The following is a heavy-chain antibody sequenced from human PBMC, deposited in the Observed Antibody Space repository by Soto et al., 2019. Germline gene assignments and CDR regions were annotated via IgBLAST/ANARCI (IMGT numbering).Heavy chain of an antibody. CDR1: GYTFTSYY. CDR2: INPSGGST. D-gene: IGHD5-18*01. Sequence: ASVKVSCKASGYTFTSYYMHWVRQAPGQGLEWMGIINPSGGSTSYAQKFQGRVTMTRDTSTSTVYMELSSLRAEDTAVYYCAKGGYNYGFLFDCWGQGTLVTVSS. J-gene: IGHJ4*02. V-gene: IGHV1-46*01. CDR3: AKGGYNYGFLFDC.